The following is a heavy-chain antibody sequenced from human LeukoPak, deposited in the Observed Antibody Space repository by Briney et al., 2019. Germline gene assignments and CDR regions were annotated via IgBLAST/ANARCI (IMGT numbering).Heavy chain of an antibody. J-gene: IGHJ4*02. CDR2: VYYTERT. CDR1: GGSISRYY. V-gene: IGHV4-59*13. CDR3: ARDRGGSYVDY. Sequence: PSETLSLTCTVSGGSISRYYWSWIRQPPGKGLEWIGYVYYTERTDYNPSLKSRVTISVDTSKNQFSLKLSSVTAADTAVYYCARDRGGSYVDYWGQGTLVTVSS. D-gene: IGHD1-26*01.